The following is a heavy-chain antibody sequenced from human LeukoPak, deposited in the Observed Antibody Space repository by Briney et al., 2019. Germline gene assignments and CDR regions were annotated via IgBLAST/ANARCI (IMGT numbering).Heavy chain of an antibody. V-gene: IGHV3-21*01. Sequence: GGSLRLSCLASGYTFSSYSINWVRQAPGKGLEWVSSISVRSNYIYYADSLRGRFRISRDDARDSLFLEMNSLRAEDTAVYYCVRLRRNSDTSGFYYYYDFWGQGTLVTVSS. CDR2: ISVRSNYI. CDR1: GYTFSSYS. J-gene: IGHJ4*02. D-gene: IGHD3-22*01. CDR3: VRLRRNSDTSGFYYYYDF.